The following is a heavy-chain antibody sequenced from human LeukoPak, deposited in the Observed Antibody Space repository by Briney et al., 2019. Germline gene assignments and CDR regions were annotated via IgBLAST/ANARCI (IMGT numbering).Heavy chain of an antibody. CDR3: ARDRAVLVAATYSYYYYMDV. D-gene: IGHD2-15*01. V-gene: IGHV3-7*01. J-gene: IGHJ6*03. CDR2: IKQDGNEK. Sequence: GGSLRLSCAASGFTFSAYWMTWVRQAPGKGLEWVANIKQDGNEKYYVDFVKGRFAISRDNAKNSLYLDMNSLRAEDTAVYYCARDRAVLVAATYSYYYYMDVWGKGTTVTVSS. CDR1: GFTFSAYW.